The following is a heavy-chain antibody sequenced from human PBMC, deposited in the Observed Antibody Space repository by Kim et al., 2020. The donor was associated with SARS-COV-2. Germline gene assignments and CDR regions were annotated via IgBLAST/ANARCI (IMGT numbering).Heavy chain of an antibody. CDR2: IYHSGST. J-gene: IGHJ6*02. Sequence: SETLSLTCAVSGGSISSSNWWSWVRQPPGKGLEWIGEIYHSGSTNYNPSLKSRVTISVDKSKNQFSLKLSSVTAADTAVYYCARWSPLWVGDYDPYGDYGMDVWGQGTTVTVSS. D-gene: IGHD4-17*01. V-gene: IGHV4-4*02. CDR1: GGSISSSNW. CDR3: ARWSPLWVGDYDPYGDYGMDV.